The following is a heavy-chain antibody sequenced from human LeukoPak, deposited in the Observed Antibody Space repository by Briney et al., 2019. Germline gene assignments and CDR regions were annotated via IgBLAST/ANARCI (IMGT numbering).Heavy chain of an antibody. CDR1: GFTFSTYA. CDR2: ITDSGGNT. CDR3: AKVQYDTPDY. J-gene: IGHJ4*02. V-gene: IGHV3-23*01. Sequence: GGSLRLSCTASGFTFSTYAMSWVRQAPGKGLEWVSAITDSGGNTYYAAPVKGRFTISRDNSKNTLYLQMNSLRAEDTAAYYCAKVQYDTPDYWGQGTLVTVSS. D-gene: IGHD3-9*01.